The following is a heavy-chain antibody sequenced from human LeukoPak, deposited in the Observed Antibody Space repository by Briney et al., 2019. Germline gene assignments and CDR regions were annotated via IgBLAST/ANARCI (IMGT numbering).Heavy chain of an antibody. J-gene: IGHJ4*02. D-gene: IGHD2-2*01. V-gene: IGHV3-11*01. CDR1: GFTFSDYY. CDR2: ISSSGSTI. Sequence: GGSLRLSCAASGFTFSDYYMSWIRQAPGKGLERVSYISSSGSTIYYADSVKGRFTISRDNAKNSLYLQMNSLRAEDTAVYYCARDPDCSSTSCYPYFDYWGQGTLVTVSS. CDR3: ARDPDCSSTSCYPYFDY.